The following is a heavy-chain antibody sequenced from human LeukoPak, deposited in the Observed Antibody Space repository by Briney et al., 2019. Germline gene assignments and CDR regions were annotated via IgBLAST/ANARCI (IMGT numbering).Heavy chain of an antibody. CDR3: AGGITGTDF. J-gene: IGHJ4*02. CDR1: GYIFTDYY. Sequence: ASVRVSCTASGYIFTDYYVHWVRQAPGQGLEWMGWINPNGGGTNFAQQFQGRVTMTSDTSISTAYLDLSSLRSDDTALYYCAGGITGTDFWGQGTLVTVSS. V-gene: IGHV1-2*02. D-gene: IGHD1-14*01. CDR2: INPNGGGT.